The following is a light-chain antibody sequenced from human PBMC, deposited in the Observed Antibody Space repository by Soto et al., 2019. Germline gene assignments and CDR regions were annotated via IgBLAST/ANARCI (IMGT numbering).Light chain of an antibody. CDR3: QQYNNWPRV. J-gene: IGKJ1*01. Sequence: EIVMTQSPATLSVSPGERATLSCRASQSVRSNLAWYQQKPGQAPRLLIYGASIRATGIPARFSGSGSGTEFTLSISSLQSEDFAVYYCQQYNNWPRVFGQGAKVEIK. V-gene: IGKV3-15*01. CDR1: QSVRSN. CDR2: GAS.